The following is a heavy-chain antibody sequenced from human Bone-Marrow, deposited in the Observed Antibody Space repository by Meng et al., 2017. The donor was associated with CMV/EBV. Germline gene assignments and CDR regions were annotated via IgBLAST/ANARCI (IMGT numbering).Heavy chain of an antibody. V-gene: IGHV3-21*01. Sequence: GGSLRRSCAASGFTFSSYSMNWVRQAPGKGLEWVSSISSSSSYIYYADSVKGRFTISRDNAKNSLYLQMNSLRAEDTAVYYCARDLLGVVIPWGQGTLVTVSS. CDR3: ARDLLGVVIP. CDR1: GFTFSSYS. J-gene: IGHJ5*02. D-gene: IGHD3-3*01. CDR2: ISSSSSYI.